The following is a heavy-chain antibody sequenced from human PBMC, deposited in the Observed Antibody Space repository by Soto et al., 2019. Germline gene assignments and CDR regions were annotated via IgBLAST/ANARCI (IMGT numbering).Heavy chain of an antibody. CDR1: GFTFSSYA. Sequence: GGSLRLSCAASGFTFSSYAMSWVRQAPGKGLEWVSAISGSGGSTYYADSVKGRFTISRDKSKNTLYLQMNSLRAEDTAVYYCAKGLANVPYYFDYWGQGTLVTVSS. D-gene: IGHD6-6*01. J-gene: IGHJ4*02. CDR3: AKGLANVPYYFDY. V-gene: IGHV3-23*01. CDR2: ISGSGGST.